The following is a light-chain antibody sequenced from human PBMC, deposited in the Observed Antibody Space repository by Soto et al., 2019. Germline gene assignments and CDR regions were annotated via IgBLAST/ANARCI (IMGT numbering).Light chain of an antibody. J-gene: IGLJ3*02. CDR3: VAWDVSLTAWV. CDR2: RNN. V-gene: IGLV1-47*01. Sequence: QSVLTQPPSASGTPGQRVTISCSGSSSNIGSKYVNWYQQFPGTATKLLISRNNQRPSGVPDRFSGSKSGTSASLAISGLRSEDEADYFCVAWDVSLTAWVFGGGTKLTVL. CDR1: SSNIGSKY.